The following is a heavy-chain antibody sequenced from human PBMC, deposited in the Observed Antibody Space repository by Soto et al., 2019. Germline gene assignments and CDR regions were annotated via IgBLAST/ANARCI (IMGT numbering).Heavy chain of an antibody. CDR3: ERNRDCFIPFQWFGL. V-gene: IGHV3-33*01. CDR1: GFTFSSYG. D-gene: IGHD3-16*01. CDR2: IWYDGSNK. Sequence: QVQLVESGGGVVQPGRSLRLSCAASGFTFSSYGMHWVRQAPGKGLEWVAVIWYDGSNKYYADSVKGRFTISRDNSKNTLYEQTNSMRAEDMAVYYSERNRDCFIPFQWFGLWGQGTLVTVSS. J-gene: IGHJ5*02.